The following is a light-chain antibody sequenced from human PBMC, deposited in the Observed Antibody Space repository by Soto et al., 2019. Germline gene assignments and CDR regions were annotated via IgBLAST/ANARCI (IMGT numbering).Light chain of an antibody. J-gene: IGLJ2*01. V-gene: IGLV2-14*01. CDR3: SSYTSSSTLVV. CDR2: DVS. CDR1: SSDVGGYNY. Sequence: QSALTQPASVSGSPGQSITISCTGTSSDVGGYNYVSWYQQHPGKVPKLMIYDVSNRPSGVSNRFSGFKSGNTASLTISGLQAEDEADYYCSSYTSSSTLVVFGGGTKLTVL.